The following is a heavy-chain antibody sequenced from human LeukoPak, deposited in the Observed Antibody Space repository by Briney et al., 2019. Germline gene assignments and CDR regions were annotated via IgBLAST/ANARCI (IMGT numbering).Heavy chain of an antibody. D-gene: IGHD1-7*01. J-gene: IGHJ4*02. Sequence: SETLSLTCAVYGGSFSGYCWSWIRQPPGKGLEWIGEINQSGTTNYNPSLKSRFTISVDTSKNQFSLNLNSLTAADTAVYSCARGRWSGTTSTPFDNWGQGTLDTVSS. CDR3: ARGRWSGTTSTPFDN. CDR1: GGSFSGYC. CDR2: INQSGTT. V-gene: IGHV4-34*01.